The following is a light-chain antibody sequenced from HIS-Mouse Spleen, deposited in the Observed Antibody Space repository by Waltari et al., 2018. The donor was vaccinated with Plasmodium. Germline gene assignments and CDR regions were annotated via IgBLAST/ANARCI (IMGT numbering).Light chain of an antibody. V-gene: IGKV1-9*01. Sequence: DIQLTQSPSFLSASVGDRVTITCRASQGISSYSAWYQQKPGKAPKLLIYAASTLQSGVPSSVSGSGAATEFTLTISRLQPEDFATYCCQQLNSYPRTFGGGTKVEIK. CDR3: QQLNSYPRT. CDR2: AAS. J-gene: IGKJ4*02. CDR1: QGISSY.